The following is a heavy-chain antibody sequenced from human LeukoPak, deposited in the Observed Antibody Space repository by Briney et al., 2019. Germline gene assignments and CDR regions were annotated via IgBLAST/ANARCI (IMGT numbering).Heavy chain of an antibody. CDR1: GHTFTSYD. CDR3: ARRGGLKRGGSCFDY. D-gene: IGHD2-15*01. J-gene: IGHJ4*02. V-gene: IGHV1-8*01. CDR2: MNPNSGNT. Sequence: ASVKVSCKASGHTFTSYDINWVRQATGQGLGWMGWMNPNSGNTGYAQKFQGRVTMTRNTSISTAYMELSSLRSEDTAVYYCARRGGLKRGGSCFDYWGQGTLVTVSS.